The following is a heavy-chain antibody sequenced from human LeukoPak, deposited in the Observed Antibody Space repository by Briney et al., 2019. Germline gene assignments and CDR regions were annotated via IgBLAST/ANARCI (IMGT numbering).Heavy chain of an antibody. J-gene: IGHJ6*03. V-gene: IGHV4-34*01. D-gene: IGHD6-13*01. CDR2: INHSGST. CDR3: ARGRGSSYYYYYYMDV. Sequence: PSETLSLTCAVYGGSFSGYYWSWIRQPPGKGLGWIGEINHSGSTNYNPSLKSRVTISVDTSKNQFSLKLSSVTAADTAVYYCARGRGSSYYYYYYMDVWGKGTTVTVSS. CDR1: GGSFSGYY.